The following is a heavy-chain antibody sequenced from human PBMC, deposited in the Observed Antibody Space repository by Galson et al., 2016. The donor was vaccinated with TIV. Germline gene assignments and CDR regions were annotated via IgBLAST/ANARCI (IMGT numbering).Heavy chain of an antibody. Sequence: SLRLSCAASGFRFNSYAMNWVRQAPGKGLEWVSSIGGTGGSTYYADSVMGRFTISRDSYKDTVYLQMNSLRAEDTAIYFCAKDRQWIPSSLDYWGQGILVTVSS. V-gene: IGHV3-23*01. J-gene: IGHJ4*02. D-gene: IGHD5-18*01. CDR3: AKDRQWIPSSLDY. CDR2: IGGTGGST. CDR1: GFRFNSYA.